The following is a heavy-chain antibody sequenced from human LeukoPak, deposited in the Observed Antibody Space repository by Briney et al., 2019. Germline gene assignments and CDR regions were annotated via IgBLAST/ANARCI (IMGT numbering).Heavy chain of an antibody. CDR1: GFTFSSYW. J-gene: IGHJ4*02. V-gene: IGHV3-7*03. CDR3: AKEVGRGSGSYYLFFDY. CDR2: IKQDGSEK. D-gene: IGHD3-10*01. Sequence: GGSLRLSCAVSGFTFSSYWMSWFRQAPGKGLEWVANIKQDGSEKLYVESVKGRFTISRDNAKNSLYLQMNSLRAEDTALYYCAKEVGRGSGSYYLFFDYWGQGTLVTVSS.